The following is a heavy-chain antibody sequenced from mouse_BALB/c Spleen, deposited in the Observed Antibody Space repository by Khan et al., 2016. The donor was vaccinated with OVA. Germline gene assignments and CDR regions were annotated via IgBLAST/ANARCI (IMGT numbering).Heavy chain of an antibody. CDR2: IYPGTGST. CDR3: ARPSDNSGSLFAY. J-gene: IGHJ3*01. D-gene: IGHD3-2*01. CDR1: GYIFTSYW. V-gene: IGHV1S132*01. Sequence: VQLQESGAELVRPGASVKLSCKTSGYIFTSYWIHWVKQRFGQGLEWIARIYPGTGSTHYNEKFKGKATLTADKSSRTAYMQLSSLKSEDSAVYFCARPSDNSGSLFAYWGQGTLVTVSA.